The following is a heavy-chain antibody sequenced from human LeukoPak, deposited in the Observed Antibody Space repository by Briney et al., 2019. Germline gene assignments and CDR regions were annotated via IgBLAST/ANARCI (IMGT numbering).Heavy chain of an antibody. CDR3: ARGEEMATIKGTFDY. CDR1: GFTFSSYS. D-gene: IGHD5-24*01. Sequence: GGSLRLSCAASGFTFSSYSMNWVRQAPGKGLECVSSISSSSSYIYYADSVKGRFTISRDNAKNSLYLQMNSLRAEDTAVYYCARGEEMATIKGTFDYWGQGTLVTVSS. V-gene: IGHV3-21*01. CDR2: ISSSSSYI. J-gene: IGHJ4*02.